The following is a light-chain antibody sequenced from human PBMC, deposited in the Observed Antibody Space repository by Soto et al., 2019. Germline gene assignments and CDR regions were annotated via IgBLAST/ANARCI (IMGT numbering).Light chain of an antibody. J-gene: IGLJ2*01. V-gene: IGLV1-51*01. CDR1: SSNIGNNY. Sequence: QSVLTQPPSVSAAPGQKVTLSCSGSSSNIGNNYVSWYQQLPGTGPKVLIYDNDERPSGIPDRFSGSKSGTSATLGITGLQTGDEADYYCGTWDSSLSAVVFGGGTKLTVL. CDR3: GTWDSSLSAVV. CDR2: DND.